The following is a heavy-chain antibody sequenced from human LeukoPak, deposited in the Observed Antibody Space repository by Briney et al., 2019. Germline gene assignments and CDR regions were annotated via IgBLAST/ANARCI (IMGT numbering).Heavy chain of an antibody. CDR3: AKDDTAYYYDSSGYYIDY. CDR1: GFTFSSYG. D-gene: IGHD3-22*01. J-gene: IGHJ4*02. V-gene: IGHV3-30*02. Sequence: PGGSLRLSCAASGFTFSSYGMHWVRQAPGKGLEWVAFIRYDGSNKYYADSVKGRFTISRDNSKNTLYLQMNSLRAEDTAVYYCAKDDTAYYYDSSGYYIDYWGQGTLVTVSS. CDR2: IRYDGSNK.